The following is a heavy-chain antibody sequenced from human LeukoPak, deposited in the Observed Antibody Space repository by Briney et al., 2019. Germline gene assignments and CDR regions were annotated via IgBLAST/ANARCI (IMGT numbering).Heavy chain of an antibody. CDR3: ARVLNYYDSSGYYFSY. V-gene: IGHV3-30-3*01. CDR1: GFTFSYYT. J-gene: IGHJ4*02. Sequence: GRSLRLSCAASGFTFSYYTMHWVRQAPGKGLEWVAVISYDGSNKYYADSVKGRFTISRDNSKNTLYLQMNSLRAEDTAVYYCARVLNYYDSSGYYFSYWGLGTLVTVSS. D-gene: IGHD3-22*01. CDR2: ISYDGSNK.